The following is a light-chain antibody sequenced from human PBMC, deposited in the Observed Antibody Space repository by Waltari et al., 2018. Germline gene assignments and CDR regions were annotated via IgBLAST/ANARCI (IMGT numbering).Light chain of an antibody. Sequence: DIVMTQTQLSLPVTPGEPASISCRSSQSLLHNNGNTYLYWYLQKSGQPPRLLIYRVSNRFSGVPDRFSGSGSGTDFTLKISRVEAEDVGLYFCMQAVENPPTFGGGTKVEIK. CDR2: RVS. V-gene: IGKV2-29*02. CDR3: MQAVENPPT. CDR1: QSLLHNNGNTY. J-gene: IGKJ4*01.